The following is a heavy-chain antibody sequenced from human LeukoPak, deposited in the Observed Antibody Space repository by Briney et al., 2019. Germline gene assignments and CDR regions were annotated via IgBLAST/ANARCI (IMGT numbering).Heavy chain of an antibody. CDR3: ARRVYSSSSYFDC. V-gene: IGHV4-39*01. D-gene: IGHD6-6*01. J-gene: IGHJ4*02. CDR2: IYYSGST. CDR1: GGSISSSSYY. Sequence: KPSETLSLTCTVSGGSISSSSYYWGWIRQPPGKGLEWIGSIYYSGSTYYNPSLKSRVTISVDTSKNQFSLKLSSVTAADTAVYYCARRVYSSSSYFDCWGQGTLVTVSS.